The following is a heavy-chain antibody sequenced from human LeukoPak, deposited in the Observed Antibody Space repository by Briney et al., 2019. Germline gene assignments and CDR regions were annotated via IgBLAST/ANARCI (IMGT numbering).Heavy chain of an antibody. CDR2: IYYSGTT. CDR1: GGSFSGFY. D-gene: IGHD3-16*01. CDR3: ARGGWGAVDY. Sequence: PSETLSLTCAVYGGSFSGFYWSWIRQPPGKGLEWIGFIYYSGTTNYNPSLKSRVTMSVGTSKDQFSLKLSSVTAADTAVYYCARGGWGAVDYWGQGTLVTVSS. J-gene: IGHJ4*02. V-gene: IGHV4-59*01.